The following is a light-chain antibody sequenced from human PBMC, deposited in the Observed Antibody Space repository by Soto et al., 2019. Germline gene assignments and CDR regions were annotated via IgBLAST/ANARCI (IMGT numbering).Light chain of an antibody. J-gene: IGKJ1*01. V-gene: IGKV3-20*01. CDR2: GAS. Sequence: EIVLTQSPGTLSLSPGERATLSCRASQSVSSNYLAWYQQKPGQAPRLLVYGASSRATGTPDRFSGSGSGTDFTLTISRLEPEDFAVYYCQQYGSSRWTFGQGTKVDI. CDR3: QQYGSSRWT. CDR1: QSVSSNY.